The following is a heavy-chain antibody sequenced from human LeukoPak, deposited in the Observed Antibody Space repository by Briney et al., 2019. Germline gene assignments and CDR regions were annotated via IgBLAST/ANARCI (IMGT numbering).Heavy chain of an antibody. CDR1: GGSFSGYY. CDR2: INHSGST. CDR3: ARGPRGYYYGSGSYYRNPAFDY. Sequence: PSETLSLTCGVNGGSFSGYYWNWIRQTPGKGLEWIGEINHSGSTNYNPSLKRRVTISVDTSQKQFSLRLTSVTAADTAVYYCARGPRGYYYGSGSYYRNPAFDYWGQGTLVTVSS. J-gene: IGHJ4*02. V-gene: IGHV4-34*01. D-gene: IGHD3-10*01.